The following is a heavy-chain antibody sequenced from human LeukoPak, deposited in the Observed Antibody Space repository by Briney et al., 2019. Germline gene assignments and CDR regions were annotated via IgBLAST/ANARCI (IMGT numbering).Heavy chain of an antibody. CDR3: AKGVGGYTIGYYFDY. CDR2: ISYDASNK. Sequence: GGSLRLSCTASGFTFGDYAMSWVRQAPGQGLEWVAVISYDASNKNYADPVKGRFTISRDYSKNTVYLQMNSLRAEDTAVYFCAKGVGGYTIGYYFDYWGQGTPVTVSS. V-gene: IGHV3-30*04. D-gene: IGHD5-18*01. CDR1: GFTFGDYA. J-gene: IGHJ4*02.